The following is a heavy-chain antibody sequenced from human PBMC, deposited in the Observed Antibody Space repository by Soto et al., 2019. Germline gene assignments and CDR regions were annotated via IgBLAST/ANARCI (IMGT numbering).Heavy chain of an antibody. V-gene: IGHV4-4*02. CDR1: GGSISSSNW. Sequence: QVQLQESGPGLVKPSGTLSLTCAVSGGSISSSNWWRWVRQPPGKGLEWIGEIYHSGSSNYNPSLKSRVTISVDKSTNQFSLKLTSVIAADTAVYYCARVKWLVSHYFDYWGQGTLVTVSS. J-gene: IGHJ4*02. CDR3: ARVKWLVSHYFDY. D-gene: IGHD6-19*01. CDR2: IYHSGSS.